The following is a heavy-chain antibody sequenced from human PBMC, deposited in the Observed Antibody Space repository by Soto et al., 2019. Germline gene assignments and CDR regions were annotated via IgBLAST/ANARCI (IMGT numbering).Heavy chain of an antibody. CDR2: IIPIFGTA. CDR3: ARGGSGSYFLENCAFDI. Sequence: QVQLVQSGAEVKKPGSSVKVSCKASGGTFSSYAISWVRQAPGQGLEWMGGIIPIFGTANYAQKFQGRVTITADESTSTAYMELSSLRSEDTAVYYCARGGSGSYFLENCAFDIWSQGTMVTVSS. J-gene: IGHJ3*02. D-gene: IGHD1-26*01. V-gene: IGHV1-69*01. CDR1: GGTFSSYA.